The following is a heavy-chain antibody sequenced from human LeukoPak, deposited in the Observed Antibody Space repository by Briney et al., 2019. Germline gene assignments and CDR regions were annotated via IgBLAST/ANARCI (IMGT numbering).Heavy chain of an antibody. CDR3: AKDRDTVTPDFDY. J-gene: IGHJ4*02. Sequence: GGSLRLACAASGFTLSSYAMSWVRQAPGRGLEWVSAISCSVRSTYYADSVKGRLTISRDNSKNTLYLQMNSLRAEDTAVYYCAKDRDTVTPDFDYWGQGTLVTVSS. V-gene: IGHV3-23*01. D-gene: IGHD4-17*01. CDR1: GFTLSSYA. CDR2: ISCSVRST.